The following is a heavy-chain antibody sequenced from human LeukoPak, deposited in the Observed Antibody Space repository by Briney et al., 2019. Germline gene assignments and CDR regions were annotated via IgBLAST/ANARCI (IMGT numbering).Heavy chain of an antibody. J-gene: IGHJ4*02. V-gene: IGHV4-59*01. CDR1: GGSISSYY. Sequence: SETLSLTCTVSGGSISSYYWNWIRQPPGKGLEWIGYISYSGSTNYNPSLKSRVTISRDTSKNQFSLKLTSVTTADTAVYYCARAGGVKTAALDLDYWGQGTLVTVSS. D-gene: IGHD6-25*01. CDR2: ISYSGST. CDR3: ARAGGVKTAALDLDY.